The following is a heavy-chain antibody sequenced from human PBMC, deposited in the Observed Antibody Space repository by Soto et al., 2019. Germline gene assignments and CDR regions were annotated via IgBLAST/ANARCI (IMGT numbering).Heavy chain of an antibody. CDR1: GFTSSSYS. D-gene: IGHD2-2*01. Sequence: GGSLRLSCAASGFTSSSYSMNWVRQAPGKGLEWVSYISSSSSTTYYADSVKGRFTISRDNAKNSLYLQMNSLRDEDTAVYYCARDLDCSSTSCYFRRLLRNYGMDVWGQGTTVTVSS. V-gene: IGHV3-48*02. CDR3: ARDLDCSSTSCYFRRLLRNYGMDV. J-gene: IGHJ6*02. CDR2: ISSSSSTT.